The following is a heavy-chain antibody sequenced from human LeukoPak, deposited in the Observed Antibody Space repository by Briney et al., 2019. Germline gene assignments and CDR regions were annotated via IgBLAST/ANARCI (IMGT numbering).Heavy chain of an antibody. Sequence: SETLSLTCAVYGGSFSGYYWSWIRQPPGKGLEWIGEINHSGSTNYNPSLKSRVTISVDTSKNQFSLKLSSVTAADTAVYYCARDDYDSSGYYRLNWGRGTLVTVSS. CDR1: GGSFSGYY. CDR2: INHSGST. CDR3: ARDDYDSSGYYRLN. J-gene: IGHJ4*02. D-gene: IGHD3-22*01. V-gene: IGHV4-34*01.